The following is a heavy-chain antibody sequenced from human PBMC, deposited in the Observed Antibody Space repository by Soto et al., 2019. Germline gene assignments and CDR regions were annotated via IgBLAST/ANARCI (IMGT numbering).Heavy chain of an antibody. CDR3: ARDPGSGGPYYFDY. J-gene: IGHJ4*02. CDR1: GYTFTGYY. V-gene: IGHV1-2*04. CDR2: INPNSGGT. Sequence: ASVKVSCKASGYTFTGYYMHWVRQAPGQGLEWMGWINPNSGGTNYAQKFQGWVTMTRDTSISTAYMELSRLRSDDTAVYYCARDPGSGGPYYFDYWGQGTLVTVPS. D-gene: IGHD2-15*01.